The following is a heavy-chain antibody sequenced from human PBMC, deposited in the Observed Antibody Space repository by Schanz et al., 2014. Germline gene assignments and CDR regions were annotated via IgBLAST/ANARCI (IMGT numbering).Heavy chain of an antibody. Sequence: EVQLVESGGGPVKPGGSLRLSCTASGFIFRSYTMNWVRQAPGKGLEWVSSLSSSGLYTFYADLAGGRFTISRDDAKNSLFLEMNNLRTEDTAVYFCARDIKKQLVDSKDYYYGMDVWGQGTTVTVSS. CDR3: ARDIKKQLVDSKDYYYGMDV. V-gene: IGHV3-21*01. J-gene: IGHJ6*02. CDR1: GFIFRSYT. CDR2: LSSSGLYT. D-gene: IGHD6-13*01.